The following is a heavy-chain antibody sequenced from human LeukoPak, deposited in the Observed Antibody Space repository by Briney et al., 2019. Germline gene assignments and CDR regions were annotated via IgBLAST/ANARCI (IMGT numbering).Heavy chain of an antibody. CDR1: GGSISSYY. D-gene: IGHD2/OR15-2a*01. J-gene: IGHJ3*02. CDR2: TYYSGRT. V-gene: IGHV4-59*08. CDR3: ARPTKRDNTDAFDI. Sequence: PSETLSLTCIVSGGSISSYYWTWIRQPPGKGLEWIGYTYYSGRTNYNPSLKSRVTMSVDTSKNEFSLNLRSVTAADTAVYYCARPTKRDNTDAFDIWGQGTLVIVSA.